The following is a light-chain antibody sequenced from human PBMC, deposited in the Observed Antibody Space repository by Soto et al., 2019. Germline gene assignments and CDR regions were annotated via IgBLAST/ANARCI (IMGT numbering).Light chain of an antibody. Sequence: DIQMTQSPSSLSASVGDRVTITCQASQDISNYLNWYQQKPGKAPKLLIYDASNLETGVPSRFSGSGSGTDFTLTISSLQPEDFATYYCQQSNITPRTFGQGTKVDIK. CDR1: QDISNY. CDR2: DAS. CDR3: QQSNITPRT. V-gene: IGKV1-39*01. J-gene: IGKJ1*01.